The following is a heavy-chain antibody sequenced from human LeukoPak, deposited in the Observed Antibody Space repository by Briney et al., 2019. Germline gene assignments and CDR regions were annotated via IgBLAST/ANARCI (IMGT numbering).Heavy chain of an antibody. J-gene: IGHJ4*02. CDR3: ARHYEAGGAIDY. CDR2: IYYSGST. D-gene: IGHD3-3*01. V-gene: IGHV4-39*01. Sequence: SETLSLTCTVSGGSVSSGSYYWSWVRQPPGKGLEWIGSIYYSGSTYYNPSLKNRVTISVDTSKNQFSLKLSSVTAADTAVYYCARHYEAGGAIDYWGQGTLVTVSS. CDR1: GGSVSSGSYY.